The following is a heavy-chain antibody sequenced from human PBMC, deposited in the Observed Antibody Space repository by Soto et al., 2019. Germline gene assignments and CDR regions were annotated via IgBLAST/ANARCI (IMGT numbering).Heavy chain of an antibody. D-gene: IGHD2-2*01. Sequence: EVQLVESGGVLVQPGGSLRLSCAASGFTFSSYWMHWVRQAPGKGPVWVSRINDDGSDTVYADSVKGRFTISRDNAKNTLYLQMNSLSAEDTAVYYCTRSIMGFSYADSWGQGTLVTVSS. CDR3: TRSIMGFSYADS. V-gene: IGHV3-74*01. J-gene: IGHJ4*02. CDR1: GFTFSSYW. CDR2: INDDGSDT.